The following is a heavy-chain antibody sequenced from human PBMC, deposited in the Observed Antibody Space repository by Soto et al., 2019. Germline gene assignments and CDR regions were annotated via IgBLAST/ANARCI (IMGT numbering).Heavy chain of an antibody. CDR1: GFTFTAYA. D-gene: IGHD6-19*01. CDR2: ITSSGSGT. V-gene: IGHV3-23*01. J-gene: IGHJ4*02. Sequence: EVQMLESGGGLVQPGGSLRLSCEVSGFTFTAYAMNWVRQAPGKGLEWVAGITSSGSGTFYADSVKGRFTISRDDSMNTAYLQMNSLKTEDTAVYFCTRQTDAVQWLVVPTDYNFDYWGQGTLVTVSS. CDR3: TRQTDAVQWLVVPTDYNFDY.